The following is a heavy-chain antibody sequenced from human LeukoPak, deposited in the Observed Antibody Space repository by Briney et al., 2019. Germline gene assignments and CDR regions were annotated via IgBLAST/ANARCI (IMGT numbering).Heavy chain of an antibody. CDR2: IYYSGST. Sequence: SQTLSLTCTVSGGSISSGGYYWSWIRQHPGKGLEWIGYIYYSGSTYYNPSLKSRVTISVDTSKNQFSLKLSSVTAADTTVYYCAREGDCSGGSCYDAARAFDIWGQGTMVTVSS. J-gene: IGHJ3*02. CDR3: AREGDCSGGSCYDAARAFDI. CDR1: GGSISSGGYY. D-gene: IGHD2-15*01. V-gene: IGHV4-31*03.